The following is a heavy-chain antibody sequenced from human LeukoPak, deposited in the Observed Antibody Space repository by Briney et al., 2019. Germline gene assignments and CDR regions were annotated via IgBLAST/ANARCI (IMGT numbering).Heavy chain of an antibody. J-gene: IGHJ4*02. Sequence: GGFLRLSCAASGFTFSAYWMSWVRQAPGKGLEWEANIKEDGSEKYYGDSVKGRFTISRDNAKNSLYLQMNSLRAEDTAVYYCARDSSGYQWGQGTLVTVSS. CDR1: GFTFSAYW. CDR3: ARDSSGYQ. V-gene: IGHV3-7*01. CDR2: IKEDGSEK. D-gene: IGHD3-22*01.